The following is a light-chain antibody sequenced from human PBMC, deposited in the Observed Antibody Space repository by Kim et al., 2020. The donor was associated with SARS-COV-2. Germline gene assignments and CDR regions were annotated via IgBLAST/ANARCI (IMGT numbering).Light chain of an antibody. CDR2: GKN. CDR3: NSRDTRGNHLVV. Sequence: SSELTQDPAVSVALGQTVSITCRGDSLKIYYATWYQQKPGQAPVLVIYGKNNRPSGIPDRFSGSSSVNTASLTITGAQAEDEADYYCNSRDTRGNHLVVF. CDR1: SLKIYY. J-gene: IGLJ1*01. V-gene: IGLV3-19*01.